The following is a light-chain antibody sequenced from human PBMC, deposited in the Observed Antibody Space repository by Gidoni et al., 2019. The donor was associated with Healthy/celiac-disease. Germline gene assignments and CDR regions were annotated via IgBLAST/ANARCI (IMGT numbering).Light chain of an antibody. V-gene: IGKV1-39*01. CDR3: QQSYSTTWT. CDR1: QSHSSY. J-gene: IGKJ1*01. Sequence: EIQMTQSPSSMSASVGDRVTITCRASQSHSSYLNWYQQKPGKAPNLLIYAASSLQSGVPSRFSGSVSWTDFTLTISILQPEDFSTYYCQQSYSTTWTFGQGTKVEIK. CDR2: AAS.